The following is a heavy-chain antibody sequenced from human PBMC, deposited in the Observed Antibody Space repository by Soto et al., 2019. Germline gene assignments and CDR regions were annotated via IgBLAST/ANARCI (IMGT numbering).Heavy chain of an antibody. CDR2: TIPLFGTP. Sequence: QVQLVQSGAEVKKPGSSVRVSYKASGGTFSRYAINWVRQAPGHGLEWMGGTIPLFGTPNYAQKFRGRVTITADESASTAHMELRSLTSDDTAVYYCARNYGHDCGGGDCYFYFWGQGTLVTVSS. CDR1: GGTFSRYA. CDR3: ARNYGHDCGGGDCYFYF. V-gene: IGHV1-69*01. D-gene: IGHD5-12*01. J-gene: IGHJ4*02.